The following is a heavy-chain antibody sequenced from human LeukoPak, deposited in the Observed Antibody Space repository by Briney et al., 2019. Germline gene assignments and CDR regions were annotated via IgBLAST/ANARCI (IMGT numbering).Heavy chain of an antibody. J-gene: IGHJ4*02. CDR1: GGSISSYY. V-gene: IGHV4-59*01. Sequence: SETLSLTCTVSGGSISSYYWSWIRQPPGKGLEWIGYIYYSGSTNYNPSLKSRVTISVDTSKNQFSLKLSSVTAADTAVYYCARSVGFLDTAMSYFDYWGQGTLVAVSS. D-gene: IGHD5-18*01. CDR2: IYYSGST. CDR3: ARSVGFLDTAMSYFDY.